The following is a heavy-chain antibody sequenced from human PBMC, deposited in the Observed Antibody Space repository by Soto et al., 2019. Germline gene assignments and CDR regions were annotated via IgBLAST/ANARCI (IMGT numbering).Heavy chain of an antibody. CDR1: GVTFSSHA. Sequence: EVQLLESGGGLVQPGGSLRLSCAASGVTFSSHAMSWVRQAPGKGLEWVATIISSGDSTNYADSVKGRFTISRDNSKNTLFLQMNSPRAEDTAVYYCAKGYCSGGTCHSVFDCWGQGTLVTVSS. CDR3: AKGYCSGGTCHSVFDC. D-gene: IGHD2-15*01. J-gene: IGHJ4*02. CDR2: IISSGDST. V-gene: IGHV3-23*01.